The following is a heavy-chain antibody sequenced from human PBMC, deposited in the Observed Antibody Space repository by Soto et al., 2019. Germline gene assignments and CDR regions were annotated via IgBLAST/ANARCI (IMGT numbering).Heavy chain of an antibody. J-gene: IGHJ6*02. CDR2: ISEDAETD. Sequence: GGSLRLSCVASGFTFSDFGMHWVRQVPGKGLEWLAVISEDAETDFHADSVKGRFTVSRDNFKGTLYLQMDSLTKDDSAVYFCAKAPFRRPYYFYGMDVWGQGTTVTVSS. CDR1: GFTFSDFG. CDR3: AKAPFRRPYYFYGMDV. D-gene: IGHD3-10*01. V-gene: IGHV3-30*18.